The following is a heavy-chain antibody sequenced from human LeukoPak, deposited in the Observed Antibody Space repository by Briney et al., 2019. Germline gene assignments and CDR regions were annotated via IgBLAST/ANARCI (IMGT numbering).Heavy chain of an antibody. J-gene: IGHJ4*02. D-gene: IGHD1-26*01. V-gene: IGHV1-2*02. CDR1: GYTFTVYY. CDR2: INPNSGGT. CDR3: AREYSGTYCGED. Sequence: ASVKVSCKASGYTFTVYYMHWVRQAPGQGLEWMGWINPNSGGTKYAQNFEGRVTMTRDTSITTAYMELSSLRSDDTAIYYCAREYSGTYCGEDWGQGTLVTVSS.